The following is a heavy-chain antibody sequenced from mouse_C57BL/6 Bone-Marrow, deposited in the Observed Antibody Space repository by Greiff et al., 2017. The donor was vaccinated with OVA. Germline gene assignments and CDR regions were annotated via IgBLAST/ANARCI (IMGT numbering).Heavy chain of an antibody. CDR1: GYTFTEYT. CDR2: FYPGSGSI. CDR3: ARHEERSYYSNYDYFDY. J-gene: IGHJ2*01. Sequence: VQLQESGAELVKPGASVKLSCKASGYTFTEYTIHWVKQRSGQGLEWIGWFYPGSGSIKYNEKFKDKATLTADKSSSTVYMELSRLTSEDSAVYFCARHEERSYYSNYDYFDYWGQGTTLTVSS. D-gene: IGHD2-5*01. V-gene: IGHV1-62-2*01.